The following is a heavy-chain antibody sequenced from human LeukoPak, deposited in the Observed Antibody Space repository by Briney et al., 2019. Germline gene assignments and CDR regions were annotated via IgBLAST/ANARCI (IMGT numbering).Heavy chain of an antibody. J-gene: IGHJ4*02. D-gene: IGHD5-18*01. Sequence: GGSLRLSCAASGFTFSSYATHWVRQAPGKGLEWVAVISYDGSNKYYADSVKGRFTISRDNSKNTLYLQMNSLRAEDTAVYYCARRWIQLWAPLDYWGQGTLVTVSS. V-gene: IGHV3-30-3*01. CDR2: ISYDGSNK. CDR1: GFTFSSYA. CDR3: ARRWIQLWAPLDY.